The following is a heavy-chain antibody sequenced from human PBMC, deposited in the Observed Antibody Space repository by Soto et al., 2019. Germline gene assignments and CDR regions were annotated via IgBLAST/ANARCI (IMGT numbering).Heavy chain of an antibody. CDR2: IWYDGSNK. D-gene: IGHD6-13*01. V-gene: IGHV3-33*01. J-gene: IGHJ4*02. CDR1: GFTFSSYG. CDR3: ARDPFQAAAAPFDY. Sequence: GGSLRLSCAASGFTFSSYGMHWVRQAPGKGLEWVAVIWYDGSNKYYADSVKGRFTISRDNSKNTLYLQMNSLRAEDTAVYYCARDPFQAAAAPFDYWGQGTLVTVSS.